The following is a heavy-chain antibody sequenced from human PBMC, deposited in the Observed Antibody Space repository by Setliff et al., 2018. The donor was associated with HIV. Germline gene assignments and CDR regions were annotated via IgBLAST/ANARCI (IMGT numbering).Heavy chain of an antibody. CDR2: ISSNGDTT. CDR1: GFIFVSSA. D-gene: IGHD3-3*01. V-gene: IGHV3-64*02. CDR3: ARVRLYNTALDY. J-gene: IGHJ4*02. Sequence: GSLRLSCAASGFIFVSSAMHWVRQAPGKGLDFVSGISSNGDTTYYADSVKGRFTISRDNSKNTLFLQMGSLRPEDMAVYYCARVRLYNTALDYWGQGTLVTVSS.